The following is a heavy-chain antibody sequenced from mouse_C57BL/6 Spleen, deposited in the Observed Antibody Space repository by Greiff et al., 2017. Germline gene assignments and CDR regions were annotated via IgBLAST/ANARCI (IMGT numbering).Heavy chain of an antibody. J-gene: IGHJ4*01. CDR1: GFTFSSYD. CDR3: ARDGGDAMDY. V-gene: IGHV5-4*01. Sequence: EVMLVESGGGLVKPGGSLKLSCAASGFTFSSYDMSWVRQTPEKRLEWVATISDGGSYTYYPDNVKGRFTISRDNAKNNLYLQMSHLKSEDTAMYYCARDGGDAMDYWGQGTSVTVSS. CDR2: ISDGGSYT.